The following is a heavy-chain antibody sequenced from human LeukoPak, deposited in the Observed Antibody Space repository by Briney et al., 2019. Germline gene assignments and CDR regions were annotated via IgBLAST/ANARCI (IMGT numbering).Heavy chain of an antibody. Sequence: GGSLRLSCAASGFTFSSYGMHWVRQAPGKGLEWVAVIWYDGSNKYYADSVKGRFTISRNNSKNTLYLQMNSLRAEDTAVYYCAKAQIQLWGPLDYWGQGTLVTVSS. V-gene: IGHV3-30*02. CDR3: AKAQIQLWGPLDY. J-gene: IGHJ4*02. D-gene: IGHD5-18*01. CDR2: IWYDGSNK. CDR1: GFTFSSYG.